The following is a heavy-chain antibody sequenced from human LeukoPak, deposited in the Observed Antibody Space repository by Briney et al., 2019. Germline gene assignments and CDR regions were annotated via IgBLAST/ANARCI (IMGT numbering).Heavy chain of an antibody. CDR1: GFTFGDYA. V-gene: IGHV3-49*03. CDR3: TRDLGGTIFDAFDI. CDR2: IRSKTYGGTP. D-gene: IGHD3-9*01. J-gene: IGHJ3*02. Sequence: GGSLRLSCAASGFTFGDYAMNWFRQAPGKGLEWVGFIRSKTYGGTPEYAASVKGRFTISRDASKSIAYLQMNSLRTEDTAVYYCTRDLGGTIFDAFDIWGQGTLVTVSS.